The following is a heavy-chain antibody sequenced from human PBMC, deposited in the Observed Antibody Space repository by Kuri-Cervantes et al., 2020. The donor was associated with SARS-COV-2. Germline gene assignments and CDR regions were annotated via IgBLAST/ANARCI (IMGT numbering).Heavy chain of an antibody. CDR1: GGTFSSYA. D-gene: IGHD4-17*01. Sequence: SVKVSCKASGGTFSSYAISWVRQAPGQGLEWMRGIIPIFGTANYAQKFQGRVTITTDESTSTAYMELSSLRSEDTAVYYCATPGVTTLSPESDAFDIWGQGTMVTDSS. V-gene: IGHV1-69*05. J-gene: IGHJ3*02. CDR3: ATPGVTTLSPESDAFDI. CDR2: IIPIFGTA.